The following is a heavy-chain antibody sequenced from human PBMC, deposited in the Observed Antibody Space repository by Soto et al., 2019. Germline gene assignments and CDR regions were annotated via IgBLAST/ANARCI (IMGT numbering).Heavy chain of an antibody. D-gene: IGHD3-10*01. J-gene: IGHJ6*02. CDR1: GYTFTSYG. CDR3: APSWVTGKGGMDV. Sequence: QVQLVQSGAEVKKPGASVKVSCKASGYTFTSYGFSWVRQAPGQGLVWMGWINGYTGNTHYAQKFQGRVTMTTDTSTRTAYMELWTLISDDTAVYYWAPSWVTGKGGMDVWGQGTTVTVSS. CDR2: INGYTGNT. V-gene: IGHV1-18*01.